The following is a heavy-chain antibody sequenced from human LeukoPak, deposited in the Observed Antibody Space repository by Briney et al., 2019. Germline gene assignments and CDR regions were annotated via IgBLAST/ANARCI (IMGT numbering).Heavy chain of an antibody. CDR3: AKDRDSYCGGDCYSSPVDY. V-gene: IGHV3-23*01. D-gene: IGHD2-21*02. CDR1: GFTFSNYA. Sequence: QPGGSLRLSCAAAGFTFSNYAMSWVRQAPGKGLKWVSGISSGGSTYYADSVKGRFTISRDNSKNTLYLQMNSLRAEDTAVYYCAKDRDSYCGGDCYSSPVDYWGQGTLVTVSS. J-gene: IGHJ4*02. CDR2: ISSGGST.